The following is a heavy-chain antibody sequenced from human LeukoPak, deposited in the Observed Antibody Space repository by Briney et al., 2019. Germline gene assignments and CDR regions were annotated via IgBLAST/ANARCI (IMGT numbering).Heavy chain of an antibody. D-gene: IGHD5-18*01. CDR3: ARGRYNYASGY. CDR2: ISYSGST. V-gene: IGHV4-59*01. J-gene: IGHJ4*02. CDR1: GGXISGYF. Sequence: SETLSLTCTVSGGXISGYFCNWIRQPPGKGQEWIGHISYSGSTNYNPSLKSRVTISADTSSNQFSLSLSSVTAADTAVYYCARGRYNYASGYWGQGTLVTVSS.